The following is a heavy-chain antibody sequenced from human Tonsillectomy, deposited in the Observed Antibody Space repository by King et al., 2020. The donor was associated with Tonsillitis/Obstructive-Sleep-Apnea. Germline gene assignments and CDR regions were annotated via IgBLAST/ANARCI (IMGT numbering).Heavy chain of an antibody. CDR1: GGSISSYY. V-gene: IGHV4-59*01. CDR3: ARLDDILTGSAYGKGYYYMDV. J-gene: IGHJ6*03. D-gene: IGHD3-9*01. CDR2: IYYSGST. Sequence: QLQESGPGLVKPSETLSLTCTVSGGSISSYYWSWIRKPPGKGLEWIGYIYYSGSTNYNPPLNRRVTISVDTSKKQFSLKLGSVPAADTAGYYCARLDDILTGSAYGKGYYYMDVWGKGTPVTVSS.